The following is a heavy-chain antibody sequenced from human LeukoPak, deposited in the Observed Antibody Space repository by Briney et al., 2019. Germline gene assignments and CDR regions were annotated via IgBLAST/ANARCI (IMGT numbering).Heavy chain of an antibody. CDR2: IYYSGST. V-gene: IGHV4-59*01. Sequence: SETLSLTCTVSGGSISSYYWSWIRQPAGKGPKWIGYIYYSGSTNYNPSLKSRVTISVDTSKNQFSLKLSSVTAADTAVYYCASRSSIWSGYQDTLYYFDSWGQGTLVTVSS. CDR3: ASRSSIWSGYQDTLYYFDS. J-gene: IGHJ4*02. D-gene: IGHD3-3*01. CDR1: GGSISSYY.